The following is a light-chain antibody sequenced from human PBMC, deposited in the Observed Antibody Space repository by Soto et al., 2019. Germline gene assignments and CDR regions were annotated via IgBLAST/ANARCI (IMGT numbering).Light chain of an antibody. CDR1: SSNVGGHA. Sequence: QSVLTQPPSASGTPGQRFTISCSGSSSNVGGHAVSWYQQLPGAAPKLLIYNTDQRPPEVPDRFSGSRSGTSASLVISGLQSDDEADYYCAPWDDSLSGVLFGGGTKLTVL. J-gene: IGLJ2*01. CDR3: APWDDSLSGVL. CDR2: NTD. V-gene: IGLV1-44*01.